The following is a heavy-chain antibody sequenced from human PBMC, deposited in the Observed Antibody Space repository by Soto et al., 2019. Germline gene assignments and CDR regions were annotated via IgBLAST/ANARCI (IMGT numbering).Heavy chain of an antibody. J-gene: IGHJ6*02. CDR1: GGTFSIYT. V-gene: IGHV1-69*08. D-gene: IGHD3-16*01. CDR2: IIPILGTA. CDR3: ARGDYIFYRLYYHYYGLDV. Sequence: SVKVSCKASGGTFSIYTISWVLQAPGQGLEWMGRIIPILGTANYAQKFQGRVTITADKSTSTAYMELSSLRSEDTAVYYCARGDYIFYRLYYHYYGLDVCGQGTTVIVSS.